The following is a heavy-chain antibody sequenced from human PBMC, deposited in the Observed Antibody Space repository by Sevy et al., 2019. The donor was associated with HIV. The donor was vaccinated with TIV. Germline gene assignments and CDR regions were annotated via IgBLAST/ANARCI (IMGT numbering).Heavy chain of an antibody. CDR3: ARDSIFGGVTLSYYGMDV. V-gene: IGHV1-18*01. CDR1: GYTFTSYG. J-gene: IGHJ6*02. D-gene: IGHD3-3*02. CDR2: ISAYNGNT. Sequence: ASVKVSCKASGYTFTSYGISWVRQAPGQGLEWMGWISAYNGNTNYAQKLQGRVTMTTDTSTSTAYMELRSLRSDDTAVYYCARDSIFGGVTLSYYGMDVWGQGTTVTVSS.